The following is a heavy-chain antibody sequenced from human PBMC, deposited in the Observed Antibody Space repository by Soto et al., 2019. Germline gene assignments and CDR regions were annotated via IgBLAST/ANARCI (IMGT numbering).Heavy chain of an antibody. CDR2: IYYTGST. CDR3: TRVGGYYGDYPNFDY. J-gene: IGHJ4*02. CDR1: GSSISPFY. Sequence: QVLLQESGPGLVKPSETLSLTCTVSGSSISPFYWSWIRQPPGQGLEWIGYIYYTGSTKYNPSLMSRFTVSLGTSRNHLSLKLNSVTAADTAVYYCTRVGGYYGDYPNFDYWGPGTLVAVSS. D-gene: IGHD4-17*01. V-gene: IGHV4-59*01.